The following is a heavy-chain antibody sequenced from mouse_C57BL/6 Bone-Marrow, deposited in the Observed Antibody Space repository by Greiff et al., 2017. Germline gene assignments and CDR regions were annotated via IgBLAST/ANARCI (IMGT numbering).Heavy chain of an antibody. CDR3: AKDSGTTLFDY. D-gene: IGHD4-1*01. Sequence: VQLQQPGAELVMPGASVKLSCKASGYTFTSYWMHWVKQRPGQGLEWIGEIDPSDSYTNYNQKFKGKSTLTVDKYYSTAYMQLSSLTSEDSAVYYCAKDSGTTLFDYWGQGTTLTVSS. CDR2: IDPSDSYT. V-gene: IGHV1-69*01. J-gene: IGHJ2*01. CDR1: GYTFTSYW.